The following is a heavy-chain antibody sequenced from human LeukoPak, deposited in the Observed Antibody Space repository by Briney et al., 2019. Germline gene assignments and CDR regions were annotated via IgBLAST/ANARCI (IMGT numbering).Heavy chain of an antibody. D-gene: IGHD5-18*01. CDR2: IISSGGVT. CDR3: AKNGVYSYGLYYFDY. J-gene: IGHJ4*02. Sequence: GGSLRLSCAASGFAFSSYAMSWVRQAPGKGLEWVSSIISSGGVTYYADSVKGRFTISRDNSKNTVYLQMDSLRAEDSAVYYCAKNGVYSYGLYYFDYWGQGTLVTVSS. V-gene: IGHV3-23*01. CDR1: GFAFSSYA.